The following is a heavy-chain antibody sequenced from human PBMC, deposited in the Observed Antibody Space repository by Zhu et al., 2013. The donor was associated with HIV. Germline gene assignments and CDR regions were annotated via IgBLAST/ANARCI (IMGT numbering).Heavy chain of an antibody. J-gene: IGHJ6*02. CDR3: AEGTWSSSSQNHPYGMDV. Sequence: QVQLVQSGAEVKKPGSSVKVSCKASGGTFSSYAISWVRQAPGQGLEWMGGIIPIFGTANYAQKFQGRVTITADKSTSTAYMELSSLRSEDTAVYYCAEGTWSSSSQNHPYGMDVWGQGTTGHRLL. D-gene: IGHD6-6*01. V-gene: IGHV1-69*06. CDR1: GGTFSSYA. CDR2: IIPIFGTA.